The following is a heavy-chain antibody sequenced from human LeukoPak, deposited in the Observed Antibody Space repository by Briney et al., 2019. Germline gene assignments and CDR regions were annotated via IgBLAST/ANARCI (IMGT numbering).Heavy chain of an antibody. D-gene: IGHD4/OR15-4a*01. CDR3: ARRAGAYSHPYDY. CDR2: IKEDGSEE. V-gene: IGHV3-7*01. Sequence: GGSLRLSCSASGFTFSNYWVTWVRQAPGKGLEGVASIKEDGSEEQYVDSVKGRFTISRDNAKNSLYLQMNSLRDDDTAVYYCARRAGAYSHPYDYWGQGTLVTVSS. CDR1: GFTFSNYW. J-gene: IGHJ4*02.